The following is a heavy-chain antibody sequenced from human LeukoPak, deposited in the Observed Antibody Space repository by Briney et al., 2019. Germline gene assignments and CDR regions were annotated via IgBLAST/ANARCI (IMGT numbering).Heavy chain of an antibody. V-gene: IGHV1-46*01. CDR1: GYTFTSYY. CDR2: INPSAGST. J-gene: IGHJ4*02. Sequence: ASVKVSCKASGYTFTSYYMHWVRQAPGQGLVWMGIINPSAGSTSYAQKFQGRVTMTRDTSTSTVYMELRSLRSEDTAVFYCARGSALRYFDWLLYYWGQGTLVTVSS. D-gene: IGHD3-9*01. CDR3: ARGSALRYFDWLLYY.